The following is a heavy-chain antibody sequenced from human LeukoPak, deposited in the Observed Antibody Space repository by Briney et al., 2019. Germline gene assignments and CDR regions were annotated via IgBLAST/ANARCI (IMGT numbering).Heavy chain of an antibody. V-gene: IGHV3-23*01. Sequence: GGSLRLFCAASGFIFNNYDLIWVREAPGKGLEWVSAISNGGGGTMYADFVKGRFTISRDSSKNTLFLQMNSLRAEDTALYYCAKGSSGYFVDLWGQGTLVTVSS. J-gene: IGHJ5*02. CDR1: GFIFNNYD. D-gene: IGHD3-22*01. CDR3: AKGSSGYFVDL. CDR2: ISNGGGGT.